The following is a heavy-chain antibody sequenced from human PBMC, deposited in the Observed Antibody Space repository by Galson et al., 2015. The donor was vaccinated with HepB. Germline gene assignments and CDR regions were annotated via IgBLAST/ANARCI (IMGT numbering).Heavy chain of an antibody. CDR1: GGTFSSYA. CDR3: ASPPKGGSGSYPFDY. V-gene: IGHV1-69*13. Sequence: SVKVSCKASGGTFSSYAISWVRQAPGQGLEWMGGIIPIFGTANYAQKFQGRVTITADESTSTAYMELSSLRSEDTAVYYCASPPKGGSGSYPFDYWGQGTLVTVSS. J-gene: IGHJ4*02. CDR2: IIPIFGTA. D-gene: IGHD3-10*01.